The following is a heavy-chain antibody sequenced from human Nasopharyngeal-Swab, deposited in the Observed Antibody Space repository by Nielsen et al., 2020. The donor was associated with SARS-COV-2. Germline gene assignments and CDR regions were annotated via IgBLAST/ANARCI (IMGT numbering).Heavy chain of an antibody. CDR2: ISWNSGSI. J-gene: IGHJ6*03. CDR3: AKDMSPNTYYYYMDV. Sequence: SLKISCAASGFTFDDYAMHWVRQAPGKGLEWVSGISWNSGSIGYADSVKGRFTISRDNAKNSLYPQMNSLRAEDTALYYCAKDMSPNTYYYYMDVWGKGTTVTVSS. V-gene: IGHV3-9*01. CDR1: GFTFDDYA.